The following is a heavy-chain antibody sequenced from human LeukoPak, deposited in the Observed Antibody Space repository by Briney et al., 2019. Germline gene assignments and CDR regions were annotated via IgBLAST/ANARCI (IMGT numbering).Heavy chain of an antibody. CDR3: ARDLDSSGYCYNFVLYYYYDMWV. CDR1: GFPFSSYG. Sequence: GGSLRLSCAASGFPFSSYGMHWVRQAPGKGLEWVAVIWYDGSNKYYADSVKGRFTISRDNSKNTLYLQMNSLRAEDTAVYYCARDLDSSGYCYNFVLYYYYDMWVWGPGTTVTVSS. V-gene: IGHV3-33*01. J-gene: IGHJ6*02. CDR2: IWYDGSNK. D-gene: IGHD3-22*01.